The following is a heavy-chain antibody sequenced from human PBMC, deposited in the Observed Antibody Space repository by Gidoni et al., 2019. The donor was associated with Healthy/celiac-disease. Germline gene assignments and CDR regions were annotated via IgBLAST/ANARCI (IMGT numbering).Heavy chain of an antibody. Sequence: EVQLLESGGGLVQPGGSLRLSCAASGFTFSSYAMSWVRQAPGKGLEWVSAISGSGGSTYYADSVKGRFTISRDNSKNTLYLQMNSLRAEDTAVYYCAKGFKATVTDYYYYGMDVWGQGTTVTVSS. J-gene: IGHJ6*02. CDR1: GFTFSSYA. D-gene: IGHD4-4*01. V-gene: IGHV3-23*01. CDR2: ISGSGGST. CDR3: AKGFKATVTDYYYYGMDV.